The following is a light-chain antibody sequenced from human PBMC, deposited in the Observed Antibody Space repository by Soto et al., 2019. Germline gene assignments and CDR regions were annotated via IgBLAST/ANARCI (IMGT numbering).Light chain of an antibody. V-gene: IGKV3-20*01. Sequence: EIVMTQSRGTLSLSPGERATLSCRASQSISSSYLAWYQQKPGQAPRLLIYGASIRATGIPDRFSGSGSGTDFTLIISRLEPEDFAVYYCQQYGSSPPWTFGQGTKVDIK. J-gene: IGKJ1*01. CDR1: QSISSSY. CDR2: GAS. CDR3: QQYGSSPPWT.